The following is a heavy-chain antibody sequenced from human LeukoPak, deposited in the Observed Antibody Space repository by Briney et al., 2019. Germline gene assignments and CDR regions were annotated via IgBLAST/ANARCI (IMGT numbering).Heavy chain of an antibody. CDR2: INPNSGGT. CDR3: ARLKIGELGFGDAFDI. J-gene: IGHJ3*02. D-gene: IGHD1-26*01. Sequence: GASVKVSCKASGYTFTGYYMHWVRQAPGQGLEWMGWINPNSGGTNYAQKFQGWVTMTRDTSISTAYMELSRLRSDDTAVYYCARLKIGELGFGDAFDIWGQGTMVTVSS. CDR1: GYTFTGYY. V-gene: IGHV1-2*04.